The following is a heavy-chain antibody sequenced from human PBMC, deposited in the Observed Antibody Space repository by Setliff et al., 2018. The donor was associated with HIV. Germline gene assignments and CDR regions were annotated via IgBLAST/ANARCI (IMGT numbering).Heavy chain of an antibody. V-gene: IGHV3-21*01. CDR1: GFTFISST. J-gene: IGHJ4*02. D-gene: IGHD3-22*01. CDR2: ISSSGSYI. Sequence: GGSLRLSCTVSGFTFISSTMNWVRQAPGKGLEWVASISSSGSYIHYAGSLKGRFTISRDNAKNSLYLQMNSLRVEDTAVYFCAGSRGYFVQADWGQGTLVTVSS. CDR3: AGSRGYFVQAD.